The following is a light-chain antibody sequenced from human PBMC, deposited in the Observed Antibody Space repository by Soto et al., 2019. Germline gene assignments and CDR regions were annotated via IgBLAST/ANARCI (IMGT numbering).Light chain of an antibody. CDR3: QSYDSSLSGAV. J-gene: IGLJ3*02. Sequence: QSVLTQPPSVSGAPGQRVTISCTGSSSNIGTSNLGAGYDLHWYQQLPGTAPKLLIYRNNNRPSGVPDRFSASKSGTSASLAITGLQAEDEADYYCQSYDSSLSGAVFGGGTKLTVL. V-gene: IGLV1-40*01. CDR2: RNN. CDR1: SSNIGTSNLGAGYD.